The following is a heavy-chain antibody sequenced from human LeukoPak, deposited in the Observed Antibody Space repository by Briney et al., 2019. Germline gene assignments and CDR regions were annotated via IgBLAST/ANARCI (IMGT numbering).Heavy chain of an antibody. Sequence: GGSLRLSCAASGFTFSSYGMHWVRQAPGKGLEWVAVISYDGSNKYYADSVKGRFTISRDNSKNSLYLQMNSLRDEDTAVYYCASSGSYRFDYWGQGTLVTVSS. CDR1: GFTFSSYG. D-gene: IGHD1-26*01. CDR3: ASSGSYRFDY. V-gene: IGHV3-30*03. CDR2: ISYDGSNK. J-gene: IGHJ4*02.